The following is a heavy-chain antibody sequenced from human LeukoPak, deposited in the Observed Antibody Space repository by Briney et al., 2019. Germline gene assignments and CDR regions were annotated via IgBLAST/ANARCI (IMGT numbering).Heavy chain of an antibody. Sequence: QTGGSLRLSCAASGFTVSSNYMSWVRQAPGKGLEWVSVIYSGGSTYYADSVKGRFTISRDNSKNTLYLQMNSLRAEDTAVYYCAKDLLCSSTSCYGSGYFDSWGQGTLVTVSS. CDR1: GFTVSSNY. CDR3: AKDLLCSSTSCYGSGYFDS. D-gene: IGHD2-2*01. CDR2: IYSGGST. V-gene: IGHV3-53*05. J-gene: IGHJ4*02.